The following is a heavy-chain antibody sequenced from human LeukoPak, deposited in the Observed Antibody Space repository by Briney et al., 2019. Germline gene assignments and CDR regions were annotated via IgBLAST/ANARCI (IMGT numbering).Heavy chain of an antibody. D-gene: IGHD6-19*01. CDR3: ARDKKAVAGTYYYGMDV. J-gene: IGHJ6*02. Sequence: GGSLRLSCAASGFTFSSYSMNWVRQAPGKGLEWVSSISSSSSYIYYADSVKGRFTISRDNSKNTLYLQMNSLRAEDTAVYYCARDKKAVAGTYYYGMDVWGQGTTVTVSS. CDR1: GFTFSSYS. CDR2: ISSSSSYI. V-gene: IGHV3-21*01.